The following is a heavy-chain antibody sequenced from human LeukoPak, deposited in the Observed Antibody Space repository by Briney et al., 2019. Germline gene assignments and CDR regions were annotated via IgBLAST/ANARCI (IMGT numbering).Heavy chain of an antibody. J-gene: IGHJ6*03. CDR3: TRTYSSSVIYYYYMDV. V-gene: IGHV3-73*01. CDR1: GFTFSGSA. D-gene: IGHD6-6*01. Sequence: GGSLRLSCAASGFTFSGSAMHWVRQASGKGLEWVVRIRSKANSYATAYAASVKGRFTISRDDSKNTAYLQMNSLKTEDTAVYYCTRTYSSSVIYYYYMDVWGKGTTVTVSS. CDR2: IRSKANSYAT.